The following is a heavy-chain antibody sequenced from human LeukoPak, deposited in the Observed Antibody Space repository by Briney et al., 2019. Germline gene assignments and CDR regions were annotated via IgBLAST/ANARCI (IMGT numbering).Heavy chain of an antibody. Sequence: SETLSLTCTVSGGSISSSSYYWGWIRQPPGKGLEWIGSIYYSGSTYYNPSLKSRVTISVDTSKNQFSLKLSSVTAADTAVYYCARLNIQLWTSNDYWGQGTLVTVSS. CDR1: GGSISSSSYY. J-gene: IGHJ4*02. D-gene: IGHD5-18*01. V-gene: IGHV4-39*01. CDR2: IYYSGST. CDR3: ARLNIQLWTSNDY.